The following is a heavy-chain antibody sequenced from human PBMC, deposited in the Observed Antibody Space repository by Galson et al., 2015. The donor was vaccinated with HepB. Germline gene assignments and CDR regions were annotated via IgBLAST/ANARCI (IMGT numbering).Heavy chain of an antibody. D-gene: IGHD6-13*01. CDR3: AKSSEPLSSSWYYYYYMDV. J-gene: IGHJ6*03. CDR2: IDPSDSYT. V-gene: IGHV5-10-1*01. CDR1: GYSFTSYW. Sequence: QSGAEVKKPGESLRISCKGSGYSFTSYWISWVRQMPGRGLEWMGRIDPSDSYTNYSPSFQGHVTISADKSISTAYLQWSSLKASDTAMYYCAKSSEPLSSSWYYYYYMDVWGKGTTVTVSS.